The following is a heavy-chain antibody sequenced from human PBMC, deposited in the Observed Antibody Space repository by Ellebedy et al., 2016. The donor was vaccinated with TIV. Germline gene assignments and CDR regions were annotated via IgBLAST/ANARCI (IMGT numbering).Heavy chain of an antibody. Sequence: AASVTVSCKASGYTFTSYDIYWVRQATGQGREWMGWMNPNSGNTGHAQNFQGRVTMTRNTSISTAYMELSSLRSEDTAVYYCARGRGYYDSKSYYKGHDYWGQGTLVTVSS. CDR3: ARGRGYYDSKSYYKGHDY. D-gene: IGHD3-10*01. CDR2: MNPNSGNT. CDR1: GYTFTSYD. V-gene: IGHV1-8*01. J-gene: IGHJ4*02.